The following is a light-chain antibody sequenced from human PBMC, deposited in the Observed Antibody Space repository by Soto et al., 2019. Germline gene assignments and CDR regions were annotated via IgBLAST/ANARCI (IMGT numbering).Light chain of an antibody. CDR3: AAWDGSLNNVL. V-gene: IGLV1-44*01. CDR2: GDN. CDR1: ASSIGTNT. Sequence: QSVLTQPPSASGTLGQRVTISCSGSASSIGTNTVNWYRQLPGTAPKLLIYGDNQRPSGVPDRFSGSKSGTSASLAISGLQSEDEAEYYCAAWDGSLNNVLFGGGTKLTVL. J-gene: IGLJ2*01.